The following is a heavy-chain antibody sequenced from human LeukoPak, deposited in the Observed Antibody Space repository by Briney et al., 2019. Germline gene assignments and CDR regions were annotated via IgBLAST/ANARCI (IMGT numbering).Heavy chain of an antibody. CDR2: ISAYNGNT. Sequence: ASVKVSCKASGYTFTSYGISWVRQAPGQGLEWTGWISAYNGNTNYAQKLQGRVTMTIDTSTSTAYMELRSLRSDDTAVYYCARAQEVAAPSDYWGQGTLVTVSS. J-gene: IGHJ4*02. D-gene: IGHD6-13*01. CDR1: GYTFTSYG. V-gene: IGHV1-18*01. CDR3: ARAQEVAAPSDY.